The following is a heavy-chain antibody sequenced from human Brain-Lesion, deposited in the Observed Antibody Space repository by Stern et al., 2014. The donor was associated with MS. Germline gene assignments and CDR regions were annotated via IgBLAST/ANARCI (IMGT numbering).Heavy chain of an antibody. CDR2: LNGDGRRT. Sequence: EVQLVESGGDLVQPGGSLRLSCTASGFPFSTYWMHWVRQAPGKGLVWVSRLNGDGRRTSHAGSLKGRFTISRDNAKNTLYVQMNSLRVEDTAVYYCARAHVDAWDWFDPWGQGTLVTVSS. CDR3: ARAHVDAWDWFDP. J-gene: IGHJ5*02. D-gene: IGHD5-12*01. V-gene: IGHV3-74*02. CDR1: GFPFSTYW.